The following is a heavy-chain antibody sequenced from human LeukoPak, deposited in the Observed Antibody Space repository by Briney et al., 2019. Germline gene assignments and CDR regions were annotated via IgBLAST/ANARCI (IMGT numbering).Heavy chain of an antibody. CDR2: INPNSGGT. J-gene: IGHJ4*02. CDR1: GCTFTGYF. V-gene: IGHV1-2*06. D-gene: IGHD4-17*01. Sequence: ASVKVSCKGSGCTFTGYFLHWVLQAPGQGLEWMGRINPNSGGTDYAQKFQGRVTMTRDTSISTAYMELSRLRSDDTAVYFCARNLPRDYGDYVGYWGQGTLVTVSS. CDR3: ARNLPRDYGDYVGY.